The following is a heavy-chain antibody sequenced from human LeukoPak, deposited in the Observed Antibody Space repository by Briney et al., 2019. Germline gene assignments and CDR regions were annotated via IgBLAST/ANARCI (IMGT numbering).Heavy chain of an antibody. V-gene: IGHV3-23*01. J-gene: IGHJ4*02. CDR2: ISGSGGST. Sequence: GGSLRLSCAASGFTFSSYAMSWVRQAPGKGLEWVSAISGSGGSTYYADSVRGRFTISRDNSKNTLSLQMNSLRAEDTAVYYCARGSYGDLNWGQGTLVTVSS. CDR3: ARGSYGDLN. CDR1: GFTFSSYA. D-gene: IGHD4-17*01.